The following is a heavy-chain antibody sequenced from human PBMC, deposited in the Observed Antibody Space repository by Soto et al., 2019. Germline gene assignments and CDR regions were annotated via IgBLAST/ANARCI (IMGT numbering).Heavy chain of an antibody. CDR2: ITVSGDVT. Sequence: PGGSLRLSCVVSGFTFSSYAMNWVRQAPGRGLEWVSSITVSGDVTYHADSVKGRFTISRDNSKNTLYVQMNSLRTEDTALYYCAKDRLRAGGLVPISLDAFDFWGRGTMVTVSS. CDR1: GFTFSSYA. J-gene: IGHJ3*01. D-gene: IGHD6-19*01. V-gene: IGHV3-23*01. CDR3: AKDRLRAGGLVPISLDAFDF.